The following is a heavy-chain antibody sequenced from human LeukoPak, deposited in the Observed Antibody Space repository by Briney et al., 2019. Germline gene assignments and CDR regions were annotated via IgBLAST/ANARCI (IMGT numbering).Heavy chain of an antibody. Sequence: PGGSLRLSCAASGFTFSSYAMSWVRQAPGKGLEWVSAISGSGGSTYYADSVKGRFTISRDNSKNTLYLQMNSLRAEDTAVYYCAKDLRYYYDSSGYYLGAFDIWGQGTMVTVSS. J-gene: IGHJ3*02. CDR1: GFTFSSYA. CDR3: AKDLRYYYDSSGYYLGAFDI. D-gene: IGHD3-22*01. CDR2: ISGSGGST. V-gene: IGHV3-23*01.